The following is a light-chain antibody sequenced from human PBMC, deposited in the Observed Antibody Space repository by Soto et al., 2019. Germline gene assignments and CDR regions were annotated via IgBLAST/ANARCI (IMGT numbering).Light chain of an antibody. CDR2: EVN. J-gene: IGLJ3*02. CDR1: SSDVGGYNY. Sequence: QSVLTQPASVSGSPGQSITISCTGTSSDVGGYNYVSWYQQHPGKVPKLMIYEVNNRPSGVSDRFSGSKSGNTASLTISGRQAEDESDYYCSSYTSSSTQVLCGGTKLTVL. V-gene: IGLV2-14*01. CDR3: SSYTSSSTQV.